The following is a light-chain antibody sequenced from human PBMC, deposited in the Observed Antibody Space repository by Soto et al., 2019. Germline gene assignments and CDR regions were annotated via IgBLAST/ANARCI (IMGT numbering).Light chain of an antibody. J-gene: IGLJ1*01. CDR2: EGS. V-gene: IGLV2-23*01. CDR3: CSSPDGGAFV. Sequence: QSALTQPASVSGSPEQSITISCTGTSSDFGYHNLVSWYQQLPGEAPKLLIYEGSKRPSGVSNRFSGSKSGNTASLTISALQAEDEADYYCCSSPDGGAFVFGTGPKLTVL. CDR1: SSDFGYHNL.